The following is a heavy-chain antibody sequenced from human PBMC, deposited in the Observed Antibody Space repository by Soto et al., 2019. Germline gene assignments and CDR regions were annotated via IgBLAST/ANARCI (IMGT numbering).Heavy chain of an antibody. V-gene: IGHV3-30-3*01. Sequence: PGGSLRLSCAASGFTFSSYAMHWVRQAPGKGLEWVAVISYDGSNKYYADSVKGRFTISRDNSKNTLYLQMNSLRAEDTAVYYCARGGTAAADIELYGMDVWGQGTTVTVS. J-gene: IGHJ6*02. D-gene: IGHD6-13*01. CDR1: GFTFSSYA. CDR3: ARGGTAAADIELYGMDV. CDR2: ISYDGSNK.